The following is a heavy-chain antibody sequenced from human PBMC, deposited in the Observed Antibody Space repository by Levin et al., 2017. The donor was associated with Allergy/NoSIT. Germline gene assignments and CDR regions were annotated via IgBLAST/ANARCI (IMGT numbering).Heavy chain of an antibody. CDR1: GFTFSTYW. J-gene: IGHJ4*02. D-gene: IGHD6-19*01. CDR2: IKQDGSEK. Sequence: GGSLRLSCAASGFTFSTYWMNWVRQAPGKGLEWVASIKQDGSEKYYGDSVKGQFTISRDNADNSLYLQMNSLRADDTAVYYCGRASSGRNVGCIDYWGQGTLVTVSS. CDR3: GRASSGRNVGCIDY. V-gene: IGHV3-7*03.